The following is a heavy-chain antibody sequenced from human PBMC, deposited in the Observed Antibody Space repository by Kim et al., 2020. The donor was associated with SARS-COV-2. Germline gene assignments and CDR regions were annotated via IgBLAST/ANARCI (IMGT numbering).Heavy chain of an antibody. J-gene: IGHJ6*02. V-gene: IGHV3-23*01. Sequence: ADAGKGRFTISRDKSKNTLYLQMNSLRAEDTAVYYCAHEKVNYYYGMDVWGQGTTVTVSS. CDR3: AHEKVNYYYGMDV.